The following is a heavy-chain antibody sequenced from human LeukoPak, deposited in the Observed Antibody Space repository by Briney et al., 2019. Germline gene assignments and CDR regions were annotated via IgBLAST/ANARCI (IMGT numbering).Heavy chain of an antibody. Sequence: GGSLSLSCTPSGFVFGDYAMSWFRQAPGKGLEWVGFIRTKPYGGTTEYAASVKGRFTISRDDSKNTLYLQMNSLKTEDTAVYYCTTDQTYCSSTACYRYYFDYWGQGTLVTVSS. CDR1: GFVFGDYA. CDR2: IRTKPYGGTT. CDR3: TTDQTYCSSTACYRYYFDY. J-gene: IGHJ4*02. D-gene: IGHD2-2*01. V-gene: IGHV3-49*03.